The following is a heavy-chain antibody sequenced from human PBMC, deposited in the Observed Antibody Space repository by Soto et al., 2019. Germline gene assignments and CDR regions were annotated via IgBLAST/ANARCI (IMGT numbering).Heavy chain of an antibody. J-gene: IGHJ5*01. CDR1: GYTFTKYD. Sequence: QVQLVQSGAEVKTPGASVKVSCKACGYTFTKYDMNWVRQAPGQGLEWMGWMNPTSGNTGYAQKFQGRLTMTWDTAIGIAHMELSSLRNEDTAVYYCARSDGHTFNWLDSWGQGALVTVSA. V-gene: IGHV1-8*01. CDR3: ARSDGHTFNWLDS. CDR2: MNPTSGNT. D-gene: IGHD2-2*02.